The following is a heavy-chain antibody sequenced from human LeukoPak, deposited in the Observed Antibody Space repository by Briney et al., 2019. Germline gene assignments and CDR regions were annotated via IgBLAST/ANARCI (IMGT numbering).Heavy chain of an antibody. CDR3: ARTIIEPRRSYSMDV. CDR2: MYYSGST. CDR1: GGPISSYY. V-gene: IGHV4-59*01. J-gene: IGHJ6*03. D-gene: IGHD6-6*01. Sequence: SETLSLTCTVSGGPISSYYWSWIRQPPGKGLDWIGYMYYSGSTSYNPSLRSRVTMSVDTSKNQFSLKLTSVTAADTAIHYCARTIIEPRRSYSMDVWGKGTTVTVSS.